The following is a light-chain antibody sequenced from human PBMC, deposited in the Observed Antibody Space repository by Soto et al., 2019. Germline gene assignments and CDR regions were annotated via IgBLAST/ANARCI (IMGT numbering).Light chain of an antibody. J-gene: IGKJ1*01. CDR3: QQSYSTPTWP. CDR2: AAS. CDR1: QSISSY. V-gene: IGKV1-39*01. Sequence: DVQMTQSPSSLAASVGDRVTITCRASQSISSYLNWYQQKAGKAPKLLIYAASSLQSGVPSRFHGSASGTDLTLPISSLQPEDFATYYCQQSYSTPTWPFGQGTKVEIK.